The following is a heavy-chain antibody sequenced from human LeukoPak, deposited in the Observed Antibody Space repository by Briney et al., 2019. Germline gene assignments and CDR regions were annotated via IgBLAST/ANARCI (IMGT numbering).Heavy chain of an antibody. CDR1: GGSLSSSSYY. V-gene: IGHV4-39*01. J-gene: IGHJ4*02. D-gene: IGHD3-22*01. CDR2: IYYSGTT. Sequence: PSETLSLTCTVSGGSLSSSSYYWGWIRQPPGEGLEWIGSIYYSGTTYYHPSLKSRVTISVDTSKNQFSLKLTSVTAADTAVYYCARYTSAYYYDFDYWGQGTLVTVSS. CDR3: ARYTSAYYYDFDY.